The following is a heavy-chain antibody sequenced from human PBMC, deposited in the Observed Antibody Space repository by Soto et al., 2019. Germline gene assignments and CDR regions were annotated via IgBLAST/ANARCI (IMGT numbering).Heavy chain of an antibody. CDR3: ARQAMATRRGYYGMDV. V-gene: IGHV5-10-1*01. CDR2: IDPSDSYT. J-gene: IGHJ6*02. D-gene: IGHD5-12*01. CDR1: GYSFTSYW. Sequence: EVQLVQSGAEVKKPGESLRISCKGSGYSFTSYWISWVRQMPGKGLEWMGRIDPSDSYTNYSPSFQGHVTISADKSISTAYLQWSSLKASDTAMYDCARQAMATRRGYYGMDVWGQGTTVTVSS.